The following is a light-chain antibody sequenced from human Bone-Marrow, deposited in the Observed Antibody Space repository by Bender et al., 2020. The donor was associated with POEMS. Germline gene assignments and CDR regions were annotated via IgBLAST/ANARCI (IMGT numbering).Light chain of an antibody. V-gene: IGLV1-40*01. CDR3: QTYDTSLSGWV. CDR2: ANI. Sequence: QSVVTQPPSLSEAPRQRVTISCSGSSSNIGNHGVNWYQHIPGTAPKLLIYANINRPSGVPDRFSGSKSGTSASLAITGLQAEDEADYYCQTYDTSLSGWVFGGGTKLTVL. CDR1: SSNIGNHG. J-gene: IGLJ3*02.